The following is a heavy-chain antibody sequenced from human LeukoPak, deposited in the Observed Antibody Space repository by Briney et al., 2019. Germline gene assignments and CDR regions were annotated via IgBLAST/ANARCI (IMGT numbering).Heavy chain of an antibody. V-gene: IGHV3-23*01. CDR3: AKEAGSSGYSRVDY. D-gene: IGHD3-22*01. CDR2: ISGSGGNT. CDR1: GFTFSSYA. Sequence: GSLRLSCAASGFTFSSYAMSWVRQAPGKGLEWVSTISGSGGNTYYADSVKGRFTISRDNSKNTLYLQMNSLRAEDTAVYYSAKEAGSSGYSRVDYWGQGTLVTVSS. J-gene: IGHJ4*02.